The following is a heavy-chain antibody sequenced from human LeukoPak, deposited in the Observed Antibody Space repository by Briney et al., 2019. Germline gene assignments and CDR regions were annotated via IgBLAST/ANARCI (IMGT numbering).Heavy chain of an antibody. CDR3: ARDQSYSRAGYYYYMDV. CDR2: ISYDGSNK. D-gene: IGHD1-14*01. V-gene: IGHV3-30-3*01. J-gene: IGHJ6*03. Sequence: GGSLRLSCAASGFTFSSYAMHWVRQAPGKGLEWVAVISYDGSNKYYADSVKGRFTISRDNSKNTLYLQMNSLRAEDTAVYYCARDQSYSRAGYYYYMDVWGKGTTVTVSS. CDR1: GFTFSSYA.